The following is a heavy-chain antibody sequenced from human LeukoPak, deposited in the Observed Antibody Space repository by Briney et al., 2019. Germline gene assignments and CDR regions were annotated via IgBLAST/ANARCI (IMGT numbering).Heavy chain of an antibody. CDR3: ARRTTGTTDAFDI. Sequence: GESLKISCKGSGYSFTSYWIGWVRQMPGKGLEWMGIIYPGDSDTRYSPSIQGQVTISADKSISTAYLQWSSLKASDTAIYYCARRTTGTTDAFDIWGQGTMVTVSS. CDR2: IYPGDSDT. CDR1: GYSFTSYW. V-gene: IGHV5-51*01. D-gene: IGHD1-1*01. J-gene: IGHJ3*02.